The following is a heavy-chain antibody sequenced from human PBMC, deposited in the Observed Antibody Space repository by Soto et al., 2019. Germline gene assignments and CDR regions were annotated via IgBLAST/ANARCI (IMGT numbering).Heavy chain of an antibody. D-gene: IGHD3-22*01. CDR3: ASTKHDSSAYYYWYLGL. J-gene: IGHJ2*01. V-gene: IGHV1-69*06. Sequence: SVKVSCKXSEDTFRNYAISWVRQAPGQGLEWMGGIIPIFGTANYAQKFQGRVTITADTSANTVYLELSSLRSEDTAVYYCASTKHDSSAYYYWYLGLWGRGTLVTVSS. CDR1: EDTFRNYA. CDR2: IIPIFGTA.